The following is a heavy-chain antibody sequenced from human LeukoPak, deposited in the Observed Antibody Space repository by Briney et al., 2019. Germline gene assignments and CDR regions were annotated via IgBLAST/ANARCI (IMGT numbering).Heavy chain of an antibody. D-gene: IGHD2/OR15-2a*01. V-gene: IGHV3-30*02. CDR3: AKHYSTSDF. Sequence: GGSLRLSCAASGFIFSSYGMHWVRQPPGKGLEWVAFIRSDGSDTYSAASVKGRFTISRDNSKNTLWLQMNSLRAEDTAVYYCAKHYSTSDFWGQGTLVTVSS. CDR1: GFIFSSYG. CDR2: IRSDGSDT. J-gene: IGHJ4*02.